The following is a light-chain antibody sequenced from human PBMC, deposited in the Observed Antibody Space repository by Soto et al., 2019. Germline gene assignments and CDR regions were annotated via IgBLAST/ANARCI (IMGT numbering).Light chain of an antibody. CDR2: ENS. V-gene: IGLV1-51*01. Sequence: QSVLTQPPSVSAAPGQKVTISYSGGTSNLVSNYVSWYQHIEGAAPKFLIYENSKRASGIPDRFSASKSGMSATLDITGLQTGDEAKYYCATWDDSLSAVVFGGGTKLTVL. CDR1: TSNLVSNY. CDR3: ATWDDSLSAVV. J-gene: IGLJ2*01.